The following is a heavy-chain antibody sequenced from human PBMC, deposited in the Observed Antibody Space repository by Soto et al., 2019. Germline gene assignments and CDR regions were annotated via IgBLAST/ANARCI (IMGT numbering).Heavy chain of an antibody. V-gene: IGHV3-48*01. Sequence: GGSLRLSCAASGFTFSSYSMNWVRQAPGKGLEWVSYISSSSSTIYYADSVKGRFTISRDNAKNSLYLQMNSLRAEDTAVYYCARNSGIAVAGYNWFDPWGQGTLVTVSS. CDR2: ISSSSSTI. CDR1: GFTFSSYS. CDR3: ARNSGIAVAGYNWFDP. D-gene: IGHD6-19*01. J-gene: IGHJ5*02.